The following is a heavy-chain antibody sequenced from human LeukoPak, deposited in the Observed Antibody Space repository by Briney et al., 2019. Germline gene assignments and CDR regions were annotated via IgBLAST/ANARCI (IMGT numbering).Heavy chain of an antibody. D-gene: IGHD5-12*01. CDR1: GGSFSGYY. J-gene: IGHJ6*02. CDR3: ARDDKIVATKDYYYYGMDV. V-gene: IGHV4-34*01. Sequence: PSETLSLTCAVYGGSFSGYYWSWIRQPPGKGLEWIGEINHSGSTNYNPSHKSRVTISVDTSKNQFSLKLSSVTAADTAVYYCARDDKIVATKDYYYYGMDVWGQGTTVTVSS. CDR2: INHSGST.